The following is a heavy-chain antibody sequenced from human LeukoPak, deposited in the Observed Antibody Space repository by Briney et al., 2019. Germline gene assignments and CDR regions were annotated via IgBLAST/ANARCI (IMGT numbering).Heavy chain of an antibody. Sequence: SETLSLTCTVSGGSISTYYYNWIQQPAGKGLEWLGRIYTSGSTNYNPSLKSRATMSVDTSKNHLSLKLSSVTAADTAVYYCAREASGYSYGYGEHWGQGTLVTVSS. CDR1: GGSISTYY. D-gene: IGHD5-18*01. CDR3: AREASGYSYGYGEH. CDR2: IYTSGST. V-gene: IGHV4-4*07. J-gene: IGHJ4*02.